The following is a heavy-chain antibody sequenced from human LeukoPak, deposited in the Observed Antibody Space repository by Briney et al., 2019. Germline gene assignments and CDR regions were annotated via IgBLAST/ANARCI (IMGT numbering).Heavy chain of an antibody. CDR3: ARGPYDSSGYYSEIDY. Sequence: PGGSLRLSCAASGFTFSSYAMSWVRQAPGKGLEWVSAISGSGGSTYYADSVKGRFTISRDNSKNTLYLQMNSLRAEDTAVYYCARGPYDSSGYYSEIDYWGQGTLVTVSS. J-gene: IGHJ4*02. V-gene: IGHV3-23*01. D-gene: IGHD3-22*01. CDR2: ISGSGGST. CDR1: GFTFSSYA.